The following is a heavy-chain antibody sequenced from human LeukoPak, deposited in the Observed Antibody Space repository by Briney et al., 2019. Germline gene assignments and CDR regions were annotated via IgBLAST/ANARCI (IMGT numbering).Heavy chain of an antibody. D-gene: IGHD6-19*01. J-gene: IGHJ4*02. CDR3: AKCDSPVAGDYFEY. V-gene: IGHV3-23*01. Sequence: GGSLRLACAASGFTFSSYGMNWVRQGPRKGLEWISGISGGGGNTYYADSVKGRFTISRDDSKNTLYLQMDSLRAEDTAVYYCAKCDSPVAGDYFEYWGQGTLVTVSS. CDR2: ISGGGGNT. CDR1: GFTFSSYG.